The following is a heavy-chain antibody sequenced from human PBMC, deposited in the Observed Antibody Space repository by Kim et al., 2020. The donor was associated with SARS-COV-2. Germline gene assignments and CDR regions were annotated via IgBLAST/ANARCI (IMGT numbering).Heavy chain of an antibody. CDR3: AGHYCSRRSCYFDD. CDR1: GYSITDNY. CDR2: IYSGGST. V-gene: IGHV3-53*01. J-gene: IGHJ4*02. Sequence: GGSLRLSCAVSGYSITDNYMSWVRQAPGKGLEWVSIIYSGGSTSYADSVKGRFTFSRDNSKNTIYLQMNSLRAEDTAVYYCAGHYCSRRSCYFDDWGQGT. D-gene: IGHD2-2*01.